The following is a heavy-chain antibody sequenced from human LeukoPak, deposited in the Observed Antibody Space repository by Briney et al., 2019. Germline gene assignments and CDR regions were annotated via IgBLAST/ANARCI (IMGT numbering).Heavy chain of an antibody. CDR3: ARARGLGYGDYVRWFDP. J-gene: IGHJ5*02. CDR1: GFTFSRCD. Sequence: GGSLRLSCAASGFTFSRCDMHWVRQAPGKGLEWVAFVLYDGSLKYYADSVRGRVTISRDNSKNTLYLQMNSLRAEDTAVYYCARARGLGYGDYVRWFDPWGQGTLVTVSS. D-gene: IGHD4-17*01. CDR2: VLYDGSLK. V-gene: IGHV3-30*02.